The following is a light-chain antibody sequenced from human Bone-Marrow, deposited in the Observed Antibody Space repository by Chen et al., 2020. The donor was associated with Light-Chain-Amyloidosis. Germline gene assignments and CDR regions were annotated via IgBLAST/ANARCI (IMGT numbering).Light chain of an antibody. CDR3: QSADSSGTYEVI. V-gene: IGLV3-25*03. CDR1: DCPTKY. CDR2: RDT. Sequence: SYELTQPPSVSVSPGQTARITCSGDDCPTKYAYWYQQKPGQAPVLVIDRDTERPSGISERFSGSSSGTTATLTISGVQAEDEADYHCQSADSSGTYEVIFGGGTKLTVL. J-gene: IGLJ2*01.